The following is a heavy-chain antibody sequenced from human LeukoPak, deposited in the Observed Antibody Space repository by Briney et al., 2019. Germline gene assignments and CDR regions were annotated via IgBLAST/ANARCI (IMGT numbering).Heavy chain of an antibody. CDR3: ARSKYYYDSSPPDY. D-gene: IGHD3-22*01. Sequence: SQTLSLTCTVSGSSISSGSYYWSWIRQPAGKGLEWIGRIYTSGSTNYNPSLKSRVTISVDTSKNQFSLKLSSVTAADTAVYYCARSKYYYDSSPPDYWGQGTLVTVSS. CDR2: IYTSGST. V-gene: IGHV4-61*02. J-gene: IGHJ4*02. CDR1: GSSISSGSYY.